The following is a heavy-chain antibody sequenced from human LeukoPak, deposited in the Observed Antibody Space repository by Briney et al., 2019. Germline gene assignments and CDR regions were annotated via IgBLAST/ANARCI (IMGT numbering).Heavy chain of an antibody. Sequence: PGGSLRLSCAASGFTFHIYAMNWVRQAPGKGLEWVSTISANGGSTYYADSVKGRFTISRDTSKNTLYLQMNSLRAEDTAVYYCAKDRIYYSNSEGAYGMDVWGQGTTVTVSS. J-gene: IGHJ6*02. CDR1: GFTFHIYA. CDR2: ISANGGST. V-gene: IGHV3-23*01. CDR3: AKDRIYYSNSEGAYGMDV. D-gene: IGHD4-11*01.